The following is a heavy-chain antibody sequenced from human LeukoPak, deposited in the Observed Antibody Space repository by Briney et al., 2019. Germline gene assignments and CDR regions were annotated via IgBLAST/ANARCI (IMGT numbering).Heavy chain of an antibody. CDR3: ARGTMIVVVTSSGIDY. Sequence: PGGSLRLSCAASGFTFSSYEMNWVRQAPGKGLEWVSYISSSGSTIYYADSVKGRFTISRDNAKNSLYLQMNSLRAEDTAVYYCARGTMIVVVTSSGIDYWGQGTLVTVSS. CDR2: ISSSGSTI. J-gene: IGHJ4*02. CDR1: GFTFSSYE. D-gene: IGHD3-22*01. V-gene: IGHV3-48*03.